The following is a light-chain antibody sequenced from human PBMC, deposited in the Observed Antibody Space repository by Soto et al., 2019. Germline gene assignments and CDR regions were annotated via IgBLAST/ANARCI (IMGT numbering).Light chain of an antibody. V-gene: IGKV2-24*01. CDR3: MKDAQLPWT. CDR1: QSLVHSDGNTY. Sequence: DIVMTQTPLSSPVTLGQPASISCRSSQSLVHSDGNTYLRWLQQRPGQPPRLLIYQISRRFSGVPDRFRGSATGPDFTTKITRVEAEEVGVYYCMKDAQLPWTFGQGTKVEIK. J-gene: IGKJ1*01. CDR2: QIS.